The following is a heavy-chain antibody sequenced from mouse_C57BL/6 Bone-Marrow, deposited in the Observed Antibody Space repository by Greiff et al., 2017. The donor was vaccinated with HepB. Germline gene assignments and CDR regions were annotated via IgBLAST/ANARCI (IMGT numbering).Heavy chain of an antibody. V-gene: IGHV1-82*01. CDR2: IYPGDGDT. Sequence: VKLVESGPELVKPGASVKISCKASGYAFSSSWMNWVKQRPGKGLEWIGRIYPGDGDTNYNGKFKGKATLTVDKSSSTAYMQLSSLTSEDSAVYYWARWAAEVYARFAYWGQGTLVTVSA. CDR3: ARWAAEVYARFAY. CDR1: GYAFSSSW. D-gene: IGHD6-1*01. J-gene: IGHJ3*01.